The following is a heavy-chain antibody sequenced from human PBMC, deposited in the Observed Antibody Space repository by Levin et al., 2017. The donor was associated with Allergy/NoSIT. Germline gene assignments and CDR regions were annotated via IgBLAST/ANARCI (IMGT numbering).Heavy chain of an antibody. V-gene: IGHV3-23*01. CDR3: VKEVISATGGY. CDR1: GFTFSSFA. D-gene: IGHD2-15*01. CDR2: ISGSGGTT. J-gene: IGHJ4*02. Sequence: GGSLRLSCAASGFTFSSFAMTWVRQAPGKGLEWVSAISGSGGTTYYADSVRGRFTISRDNCGNTLYLQMNSLRAEDTAVDYCVKEVISATGGYWGQGTLVTVSS.